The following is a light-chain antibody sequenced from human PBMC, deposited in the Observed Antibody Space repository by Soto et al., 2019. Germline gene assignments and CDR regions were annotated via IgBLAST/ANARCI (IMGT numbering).Light chain of an antibody. V-gene: IGKV1-39*01. J-gene: IGKJ1*01. CDR1: QSISSY. CDR3: QQYSTYPWT. Sequence: IQMTQSPSSLSASVGDRVTITCRASQSISSYLNWYQQKPGKAPKLLIYAASSLESGVPSRFSGSGSATEFTLTISSLQPDDFATYYCQQYSTYPWTFGQGTKVDIK. CDR2: AAS.